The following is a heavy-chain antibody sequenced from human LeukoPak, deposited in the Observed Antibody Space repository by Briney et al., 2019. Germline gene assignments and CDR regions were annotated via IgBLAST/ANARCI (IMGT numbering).Heavy chain of an antibody. CDR1: GYTFTNYG. D-gene: IGHD6-19*01. CDR2: IIPIFGTA. J-gene: IGHJ4*02. Sequence: SVKVSCKASGYTFTNYGISWVRQAPGQGLEWMGGIIPIFGTANYAQKFQGRVTITTDESTSTAYMELSSLRFEDTAVYYCARAPGVSSGWYSDYYFDYWGQGTLVTVSS. CDR3: ARAPGVSSGWYSDYYFDY. V-gene: IGHV1-69*05.